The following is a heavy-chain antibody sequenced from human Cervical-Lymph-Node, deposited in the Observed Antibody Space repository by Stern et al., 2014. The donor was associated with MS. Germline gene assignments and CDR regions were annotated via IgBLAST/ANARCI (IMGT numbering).Heavy chain of an antibody. J-gene: IGHJ6*02. V-gene: IGHV1-18*01. CDR2: ISAYNGNT. CDR3: ARLTVTTGDPKPVDV. CDR1: GGTFSTYA. Sequence: VQLVESGAEVKKPGSSVKVSCKASGGTFSTYAVSWVRQAPGQGLEWMGWISAYNGNTNYAQKLQGRVTMTTDTSTSTAYMELRSLRSDDTAVYYCARLTVTTGDPKPVDVWGQGTTVTVSS. D-gene: IGHD4-17*01.